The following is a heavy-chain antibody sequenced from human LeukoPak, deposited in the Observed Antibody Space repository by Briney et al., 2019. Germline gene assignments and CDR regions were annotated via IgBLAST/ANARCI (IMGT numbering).Heavy chain of an antibody. V-gene: IGHV4-59*08. CDR1: GGSISSYY. D-gene: IGHD6-6*01. J-gene: IGHJ4*02. Sequence: SETLSLTCTVSGGSISSYYWSWIRQPPGKGLEWIGYIYHTGDTNSNPSLKSRVTISLDTSKNQFSLRLSSVTAADTAVYYCAKHTFARPFDYWGQGTLVTVSS. CDR3: AKHTFARPFDY. CDR2: IYHTGDT.